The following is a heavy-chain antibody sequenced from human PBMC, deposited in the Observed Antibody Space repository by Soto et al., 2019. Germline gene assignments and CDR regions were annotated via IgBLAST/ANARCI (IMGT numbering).Heavy chain of an antibody. CDR3: ARDLXNIVGADYYYYYYGMDV. CDR2: ISAYNGNT. CDR1: GYTFTSYG. V-gene: IGHV1-18*01. J-gene: IGHJ6*02. D-gene: IGHD1-26*01. Sequence: GASVKVSCKASGYTFTSYGISWVRQAPGQGLEWMGWISAYNGNTNYAQKLQGRVTMTTDTSTSTAYMELRSLRSDDTAVYYCARDLXNIVGADYYYYYYGMDVWGQGTTVTVSS.